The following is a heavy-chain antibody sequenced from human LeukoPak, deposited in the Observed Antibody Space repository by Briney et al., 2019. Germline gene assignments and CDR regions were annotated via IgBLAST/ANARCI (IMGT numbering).Heavy chain of an antibody. CDR2: ISAYNGNT. Sequence: ASVKVSCKASGYTFTSYSITWVRQAPGQGLEWMGWISAYNGNTNYAQKLQGRVTMTTDTSTSTAYMELRSLRSDDTAVYYCARGKNNYYDSSGYYYRYYYYGMDVWGQGTTVTVSS. V-gene: IGHV1-18*01. CDR1: GYTFTSYS. CDR3: ARGKNNYYDSSGYYYRYYYYGMDV. D-gene: IGHD3-22*01. J-gene: IGHJ6*02.